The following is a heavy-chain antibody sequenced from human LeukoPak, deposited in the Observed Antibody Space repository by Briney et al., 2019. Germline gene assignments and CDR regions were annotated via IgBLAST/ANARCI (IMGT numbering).Heavy chain of an antibody. CDR1: GFTFDDYA. J-gene: IGHJ4*02. CDR3: AKDSSSWYRIFDY. V-gene: IGHV3-9*01. Sequence: GGSLRLSCAASGFTFDDYAMYWVRQAPGKGLEWVSGISWNSGSIGYEDSVKGRFIISRDNAKNSLYLQMNRLRAEDTAMYYCAKDSSSWYRIFDYWGQGTLVTVSS. CDR2: ISWNSGSI. D-gene: IGHD6-13*01.